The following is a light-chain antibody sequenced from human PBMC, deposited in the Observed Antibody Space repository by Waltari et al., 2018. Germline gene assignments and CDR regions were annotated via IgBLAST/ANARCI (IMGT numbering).Light chain of an antibody. V-gene: IGKV3-20*01. CDR2: GAS. Sequence: ELVLTQSPGTLTLSPGERVTLSCRASQSVSNNWLACYQQQAGQAPRLLIYGASSRATGIPDRFSGSGSGTDFTLTISSLQPEDFATYYCLQLNSYPWTFGQGTKVEIK. CDR1: QSVSNNW. J-gene: IGKJ1*01. CDR3: LQLNSYPWT.